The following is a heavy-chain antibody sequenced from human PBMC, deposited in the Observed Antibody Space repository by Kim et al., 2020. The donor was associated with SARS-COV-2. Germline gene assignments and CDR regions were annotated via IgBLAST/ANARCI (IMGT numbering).Heavy chain of an antibody. V-gene: IGHV3-9*01. CDR1: GFTFGNYA. J-gene: IGHJ6*02. CDR2: ISCNGGSI. CDR3: AKEIAARPGAGRYYYYYGMDV. D-gene: IGHD6-6*01. Sequence: GGSLRLSCAASGFTFGNYAMHWVRQAPGKGLEWVSGISCNGGSIGYADSVKGRFTISRDNAKNSLYLQMNSLRAEDTALYYCAKEIAARPGAGRYYYYYGMDVWGQGTTVTVSS.